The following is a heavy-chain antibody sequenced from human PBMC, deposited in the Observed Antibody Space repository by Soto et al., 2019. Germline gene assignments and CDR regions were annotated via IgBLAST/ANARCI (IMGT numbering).Heavy chain of an antibody. D-gene: IGHD5-18*01. J-gene: IGHJ6*03. CDR3: ARAKYSYGAYYMDV. Sequence: PGGSLRLSCAASGFTFSSYSMNWVRQAPGKGLEWVSSISSSSSYIYYADSVKGRFTISRDNAKNSLYLQMNSLRAEDTAVYYCARAKYSYGAYYMDVWGKGTTVTVSS. CDR2: ISSSSSYI. CDR1: GFTFSSYS. V-gene: IGHV3-21*01.